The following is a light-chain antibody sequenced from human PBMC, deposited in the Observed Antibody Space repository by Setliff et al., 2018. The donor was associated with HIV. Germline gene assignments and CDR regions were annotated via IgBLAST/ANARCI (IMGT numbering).Light chain of an antibody. J-gene: IGLJ1*01. CDR2: DIV. CDR1: GSDVATSKY. Sequence: QAVLTQPASVSGSPGQSITISCTGTGSDVATSKYVSWYQQHPGKAPKLIIYDIVTRPSGVSNRFSGSKSGGTASLTISGLQAEDEADYYCSIHRSRGYVFGSWTKVTVL. V-gene: IGLV2-14*03. CDR3: SIHRSRGYV.